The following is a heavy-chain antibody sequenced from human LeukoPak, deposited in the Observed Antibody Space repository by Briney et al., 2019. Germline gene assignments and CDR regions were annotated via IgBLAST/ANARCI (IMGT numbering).Heavy chain of an antibody. Sequence: ASVKVSCKASGYTFTSYYMHWVRQAPGQGLEWMAWINPDSGDTNYAQKFQGRVTMTRDTSISTAYMEVSSLRSDDTAVYYCALILGGSWAFDYWGQGTLVTVSS. J-gene: IGHJ4*02. CDR2: INPDSGDT. CDR3: ALILGGSWAFDY. D-gene: IGHD6-13*01. CDR1: GYTFTSYY. V-gene: IGHV1-2*02.